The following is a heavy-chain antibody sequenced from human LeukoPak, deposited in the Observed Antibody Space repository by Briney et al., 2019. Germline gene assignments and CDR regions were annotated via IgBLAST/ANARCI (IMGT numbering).Heavy chain of an antibody. CDR2: ISSSGNYI. CDR3: ARDLSGITGYTYGRGIDY. Sequence: GGSLRLSCAASGFTFSSYSMNWVRQAPGKGLEWVSSISSSGNYIYYADSVKGRFTISRDNAKNSLYLQMNSLRAEDTAVYYCARDLSGITGYTYGRGIDYWGQGTLVAVSS. CDR1: GFTFSSYS. J-gene: IGHJ4*02. V-gene: IGHV3-21*01. D-gene: IGHD5-18*01.